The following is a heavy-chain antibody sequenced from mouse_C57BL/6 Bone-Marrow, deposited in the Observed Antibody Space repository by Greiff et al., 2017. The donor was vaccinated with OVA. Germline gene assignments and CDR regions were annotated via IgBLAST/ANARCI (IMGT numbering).Heavy chain of an antibody. CDR2: ISDGGSYT. D-gene: IGHD2-3*01. Sequence: EVQVVESGGGLVKPGGSLKLSCAASGFTFSSYAMSWVRQTPEKRLEWVATISDGGSYTYYPDNVKGRFTISRDNAKNNLYLQMSHLKSEDTAMYYCARRWLLPFFAYWGQGTLVTVSA. J-gene: IGHJ3*01. CDR1: GFTFSSYA. V-gene: IGHV5-4*01. CDR3: ARRWLLPFFAY.